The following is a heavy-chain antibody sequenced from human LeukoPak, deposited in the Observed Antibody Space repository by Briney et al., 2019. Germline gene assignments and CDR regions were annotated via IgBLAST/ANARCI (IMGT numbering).Heavy chain of an antibody. Sequence: ASVKVSCKASGYTFTGYYMHWVRQAPGQGLEWMGWINPNSGGTNCAQKFQGWVTMTRDTSISTAYMELSRLRSDDTAVYYCARGPDSSGYHYFTTRHKHAFDIWGQGTMVTVSS. D-gene: IGHD3-22*01. CDR3: ARGPDSSGYHYFTTRHKHAFDI. CDR1: GYTFTGYY. J-gene: IGHJ3*02. CDR2: INPNSGGT. V-gene: IGHV1-2*04.